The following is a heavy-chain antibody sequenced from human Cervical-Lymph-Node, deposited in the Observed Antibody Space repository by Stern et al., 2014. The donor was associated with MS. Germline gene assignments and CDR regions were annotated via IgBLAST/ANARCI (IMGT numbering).Heavy chain of an antibody. CDR2: ILYIGST. CDR1: GGSISRTGYY. V-gene: IGHV4-31*03. D-gene: IGHD3-16*01. Sequence: QEQLQELGPGLVKPSQTLSLTFTVSGGSISRTGYYMSWIRLHPGKGLEWIGYILYIGSTFYKPSLKSRGTLTVDIYNNMFSLQLSCVTAADTALYYCARSDRLWGSFDYWGQGSLVTVSS. J-gene: IGHJ4*02. CDR3: ARSDRLWGSFDY.